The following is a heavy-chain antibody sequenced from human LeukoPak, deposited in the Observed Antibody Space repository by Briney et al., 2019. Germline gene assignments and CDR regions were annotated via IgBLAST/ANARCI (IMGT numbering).Heavy chain of an antibody. CDR2: IYYSGST. V-gene: IGHV4-59*01. CDR3: ARDKGAFDI. J-gene: IGHJ3*02. CDR1: GGSISTYY. Sequence: PSETLSLTCTVSGGSISTYYWSWIRQPPGKGLEWIGYIYYSGSTNYNPSLKSRVTISVDTSKNQFSLKLSSVTAADTAVYYCARDKGAFDIWGQGTMVTVSS.